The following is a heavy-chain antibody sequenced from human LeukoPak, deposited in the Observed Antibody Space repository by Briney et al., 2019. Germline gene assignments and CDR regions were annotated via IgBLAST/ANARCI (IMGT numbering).Heavy chain of an antibody. CDR3: ARDRGVPAVFDY. CDR1: GYTLSELS. D-gene: IGHD3-10*01. J-gene: IGHJ4*02. Sequence: ASVKVSCKVSGYTLSELSIHWLRQAPGKGPEWMGGFIPEKGEAVYTQKFQGRVTMTEDTSSDTAYMELSGLRSEDTAVYYCARDRGVPAVFDYWGQGTLVTVSS. CDR2: FIPEKGEA. V-gene: IGHV1-24*01.